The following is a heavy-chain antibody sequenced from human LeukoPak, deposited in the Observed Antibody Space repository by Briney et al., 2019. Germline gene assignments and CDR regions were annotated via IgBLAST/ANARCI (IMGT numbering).Heavy chain of an antibody. J-gene: IGHJ3*02. D-gene: IGHD6-6*01. CDR1: GGSITSSSYY. Sequence: SETLSLTCTVSGGSITSSSYYWGWIRQPPGKGLECIGSIYSSGSTNYNPSLKSRVTMSVETSKNQFSLRLSSVTAADTAVYYCARGGSSSSGNSFDIWGQGTMVTVSP. V-gene: IGHV4-39*07. CDR2: IYSSGST. CDR3: ARGGSSSSGNSFDI.